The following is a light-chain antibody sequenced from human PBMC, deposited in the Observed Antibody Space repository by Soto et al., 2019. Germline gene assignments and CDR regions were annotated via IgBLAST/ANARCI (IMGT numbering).Light chain of an antibody. CDR1: QSVSSY. J-gene: IGKJ5*01. V-gene: IGKV3-11*01. Sequence: EIVLTQSPATLSLSPGERATLSCRTSQSVSSYFAWYQQKPGRAPRLLIYDASNRATGIPARFIGSGSGTDFTLTISSIEPYDFAVYYCQQRSNWPITFGQGTRLEIK. CDR3: QQRSNWPIT. CDR2: DAS.